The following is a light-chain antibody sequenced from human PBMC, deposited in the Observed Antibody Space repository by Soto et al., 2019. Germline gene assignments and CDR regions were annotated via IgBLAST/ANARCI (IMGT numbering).Light chain of an antibody. J-gene: IGKJ2*01. CDR3: LINNSYST. V-gene: IGKV1-5*03. CDR1: QSISSW. Sequence: DIQMTQSPSTLSASVGDRVTITCRASQSISSWLAWYQQKPGKAPKLLSYKPSRLESGVPSRVRSSGFGTECSHTHSTIQTDVVASNYCLINNSYSTVGQGPKLE. CDR2: KPS.